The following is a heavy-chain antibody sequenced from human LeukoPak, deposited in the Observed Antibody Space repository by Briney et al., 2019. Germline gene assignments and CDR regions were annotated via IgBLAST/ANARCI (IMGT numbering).Heavy chain of an antibody. V-gene: IGHV1-69*02. CDR1: GGTFSSYT. CDR3: ARGGYYDSTY. J-gene: IGHJ4*02. D-gene: IGHD3-3*01. CDR2: IIPILGIA. Sequence: GASVKVSCKASGGTFSSYTISWVRQAPGQELEWMGRIIPILGIANYAQKFQGRVTITADKSTSTAYMELSSLRSEDTAVYHCARGGYYDSTYWGQGTLVTVSS.